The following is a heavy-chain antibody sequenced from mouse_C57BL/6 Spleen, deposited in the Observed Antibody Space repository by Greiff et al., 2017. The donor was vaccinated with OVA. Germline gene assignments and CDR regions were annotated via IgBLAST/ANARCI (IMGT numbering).Heavy chain of an antibody. CDR1: GYAFSSSW. CDR2: IYPGDGDT. J-gene: IGHJ2*01. D-gene: IGHD2-1*01. V-gene: IGHV1-82*01. Sequence: QVQLKQSGPELVKPGASVKISCKASGYAFSSSWMNWVKQRPGKGLEWIGRIYPGDGDTNYNGKFKGKATLTADKSSSTAYMQLSSLTSEDSAVYFCARFGNYQYYFDYWGQGTTLTVSS. CDR3: ARFGNYQYYFDY.